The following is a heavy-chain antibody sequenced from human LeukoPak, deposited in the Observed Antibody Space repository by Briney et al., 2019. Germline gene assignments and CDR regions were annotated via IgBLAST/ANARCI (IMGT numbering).Heavy chain of an antibody. CDR3: ATRAQIVRGPSDILTGYRDPWDY. V-gene: IGHV1-69*04. CDR1: GGTFSSYA. Sequence: ASVKVSCKASGGTFSSYAISWVRQAPGQGLEWMGRIIPILGIANYAQKFQGRVTITADKSTSTAYMELSSLRSEDTAVYYCATRAQIVRGPSDILTGYRDPWDYWGQGTLVTVSS. CDR2: IIPILGIA. D-gene: IGHD3-9*01. J-gene: IGHJ4*02.